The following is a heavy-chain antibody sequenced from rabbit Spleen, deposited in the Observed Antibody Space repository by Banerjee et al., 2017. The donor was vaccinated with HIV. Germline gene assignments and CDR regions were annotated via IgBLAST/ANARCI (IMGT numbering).Heavy chain of an antibody. Sequence: QEQLEESGGGLVTPGGTLTLTCTTSGFTISSYHICWVRQAPGKGLEWIGCIYTGDGSAYYASWAKGRFTFSKASSTTVTLQLNSLTAADTATYFCVREAGYGGYGDGNLWGQGTLVT. D-gene: IGHD6-1*01. CDR2: IYTGDGSA. V-gene: IGHV1S45*01. CDR3: VREAGYGGYGDGNL. CDR1: GFTISSYH. J-gene: IGHJ4*01.